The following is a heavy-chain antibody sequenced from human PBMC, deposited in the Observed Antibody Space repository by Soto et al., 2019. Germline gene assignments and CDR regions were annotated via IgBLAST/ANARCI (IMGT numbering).Heavy chain of an antibody. D-gene: IGHD6-19*01. Sequence: VSVKVSCKASGYTFTNYAMHWVRQAPGQRLEWMGWINAGNGNTKYSQKFQGRVTITRDTSASTAYMELSSLRSEDTAVYYCARDQIWEQWLETDAFDIWGQGTMVTVSS. CDR3: ARDQIWEQWLETDAFDI. J-gene: IGHJ3*02. CDR2: INAGNGNT. V-gene: IGHV1-3*01. CDR1: GYTFTNYA.